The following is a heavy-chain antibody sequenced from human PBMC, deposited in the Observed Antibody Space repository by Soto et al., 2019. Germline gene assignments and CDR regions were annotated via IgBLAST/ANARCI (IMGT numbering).Heavy chain of an antibody. CDR2: IYHSGST. CDR1: GGSISSSNW. CDR3: ASSRGDFWSGSGGLGYFDL. Sequence: QVQLQESGPGLVKPSGTLSLTCAVSGGSISSSNWWSWVRQPPGKGLEWIGEIYHSGSTNYNPSLKSRVTISVDKSKNQFSLKLSSVTAADTAVYYCASSRGDFWSGSGGLGYFDLWGRGTLVTVSS. V-gene: IGHV4-4*02. J-gene: IGHJ2*01. D-gene: IGHD3-3*01.